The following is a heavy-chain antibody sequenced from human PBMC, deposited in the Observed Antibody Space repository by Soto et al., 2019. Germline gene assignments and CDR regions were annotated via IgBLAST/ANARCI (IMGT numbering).Heavy chain of an antibody. J-gene: IGHJ5*02. CDR2: IIPIFGTA. V-gene: IGHV1-69*13. CDR1: GGTFSSYA. Sequence: SVKVSCKASGGTFSSYAISWVRQAPGQGLEWMGGIIPIFGTANYAQKFQGRVTITADESTSTAYMELRSLRSEDTAVYYCANSPQHGYSYGFDWLDPWGQGTVVTVYS. CDR3: ANSPQHGYSYGFDWLDP. D-gene: IGHD5-18*01.